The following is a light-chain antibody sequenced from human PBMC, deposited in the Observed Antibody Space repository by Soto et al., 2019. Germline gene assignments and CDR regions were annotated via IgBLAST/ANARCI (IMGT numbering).Light chain of an antibody. J-gene: IGKJ3*01. V-gene: IGKV3-20*01. CDR3: QQYGTSPFT. CDR1: QSVSFRY. Sequence: EIVLTRSPGTLSLSPGERATLSCRASQSVSFRYLAWFQQKPGQAPRLLIYGVSSRATGIPDRFRGSGSGTDFTLTISRLEPEDFAVYYCQQYGTSPFTFGPGTKVDIK. CDR2: GVS.